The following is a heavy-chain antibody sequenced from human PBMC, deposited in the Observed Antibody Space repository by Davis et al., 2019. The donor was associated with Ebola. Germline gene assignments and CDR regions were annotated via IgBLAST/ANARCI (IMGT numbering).Heavy chain of an antibody. D-gene: IGHD2-2*01. CDR3: VRDGVWNGVPAASS. V-gene: IGHV3-30*03. CDR1: GFTFSNYG. Sequence: GESLKISCAASGFTFSNYGMNWVRQAPGKGLEWIAFISHDGRNIPYAGSVWGRFTISRDNSRNTVYLQMNSLRPEDTAVYYCVRDGVWNGVPAASSWGQGTLVSVSS. CDR2: ISHDGRNI. J-gene: IGHJ5*02.